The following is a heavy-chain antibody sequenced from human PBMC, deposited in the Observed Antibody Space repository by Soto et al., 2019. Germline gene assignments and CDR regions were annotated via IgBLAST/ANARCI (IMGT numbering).Heavy chain of an antibody. CDR2: ISSSGSTI. CDR3: ARGGRYKLRFLYSGMDV. D-gene: IGHD3-3*01. J-gene: IGHJ6*02. Sequence: EVQLVESGGGLVQPGGSLRLSCAASGFTFSSYEMNWVRQAPGKGLEWVSYISSSGSTIYYADSVKGRFTISRDNAKNSLYLQRNSLRAEDTAVYYCARGGRYKLRFLYSGMDVWGQGTTVTVSS. V-gene: IGHV3-48*03. CDR1: GFTFSSYE.